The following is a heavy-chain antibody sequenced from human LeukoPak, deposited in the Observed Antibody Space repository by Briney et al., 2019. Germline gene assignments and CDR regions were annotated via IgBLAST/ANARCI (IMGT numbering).Heavy chain of an antibody. Sequence: PSETLSLTCTVSGGSISSSTYYWGWIRQPPGKGLEWIGSIFYSGRTYYNPSLKSRVTMSVDTSKNQFSLRLSSVTAADTAVYYCARRVGISSGYYLPGGYYFDYWGQGTLVTVSP. CDR1: GGSISSSTYY. CDR2: IFYSGRT. D-gene: IGHD3-22*01. CDR3: ARRVGISSGYYLPGGYYFDY. J-gene: IGHJ4*02. V-gene: IGHV4-39*07.